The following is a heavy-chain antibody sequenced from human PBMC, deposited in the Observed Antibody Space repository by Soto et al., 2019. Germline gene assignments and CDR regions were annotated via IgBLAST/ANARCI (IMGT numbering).Heavy chain of an antibody. CDR2: IIGGGDTT. CDR1: GFTFNNYA. Sequence: EVQLLESGGGLVQPGGSLRLSCAASGFTFNNYAMNWVRQAPGKGLEWVSAIIGGGDTTSYADSVKGRFTVSRDGSKITLYLQMSSLRAEATALYYCAKGRGGSGSLTPRVDSWAQEPLVTVPS. D-gene: IGHD3-10*01. J-gene: IGHJ4*02. V-gene: IGHV3-23*01. CDR3: AKGRGGSGSLTPRVDS.